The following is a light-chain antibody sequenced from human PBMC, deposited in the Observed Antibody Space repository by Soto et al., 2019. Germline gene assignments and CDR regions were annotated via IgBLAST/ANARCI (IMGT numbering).Light chain of an antibody. CDR1: QILSSSY. CDR2: GAS. Sequence: EIVLSQSPGTLSLSPGERVTLSCRASQILSSSYLAWYQQKPGQAPRLLIYGASSRATDIPDRFSGSGSGTDFTLTINILEPEDFAVYYCQQYDSSPYTFARAPKLEIK. CDR3: QQYDSSPYT. V-gene: IGKV3-20*01. J-gene: IGKJ2*01.